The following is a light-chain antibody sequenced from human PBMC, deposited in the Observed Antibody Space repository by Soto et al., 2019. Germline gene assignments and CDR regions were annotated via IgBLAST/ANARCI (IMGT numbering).Light chain of an antibody. CDR2: GAS. V-gene: IGKV3-15*01. CDR3: QQYNNWRRT. J-gene: IGKJ1*01. CDR1: QSVSSN. Sequence: EIVMTQSPATLSVSPGERATLSCRASQSVSSNLAWYQQKPGQAPRLLIYGASTRVTGIPARFSGSGSGTEFTLTISSLQSEDFAVYYCQQYNNWRRTFGQGTKVQIK.